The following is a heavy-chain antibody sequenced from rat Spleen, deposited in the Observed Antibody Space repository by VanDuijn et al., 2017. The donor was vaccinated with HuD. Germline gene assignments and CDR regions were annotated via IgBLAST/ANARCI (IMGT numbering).Heavy chain of an antibody. Sequence: EVQLVESGGGLVQPGRSLKLSCAASGFTFSHYGMAWVRQAPTKGLEWVATLSYDGHTTYYPDSVKGRFTISRDNAKSTLYLQMNSLRSEDTATYYCTTANNGGFSELYYFDYWGQGVMVTVSS. CDR2: LSYDGHTT. D-gene: IGHD1-11*01. J-gene: IGHJ2*01. V-gene: IGHV5-29*01. CDR1: GFTFSHYG. CDR3: TTANNGGFSELYYFDY.